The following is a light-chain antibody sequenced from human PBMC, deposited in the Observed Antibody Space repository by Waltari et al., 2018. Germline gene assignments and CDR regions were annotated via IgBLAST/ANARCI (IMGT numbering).Light chain of an antibody. J-gene: IGLJ2*01. CDR1: RSDVGGYNY. CDR2: DVS. CDR3: SSYTSSSTLVV. V-gene: IGLV2-14*03. Sequence: QSALTQPASVSGSPGQSITISCPGTRSDVGGYNYVSWYQQHPGKAPKLMIYDVSNRPSGVSNRFSCSKSGNTASLTISGLQAEDEADYYCSSYTSSSTLVVFGGGTKLTVL.